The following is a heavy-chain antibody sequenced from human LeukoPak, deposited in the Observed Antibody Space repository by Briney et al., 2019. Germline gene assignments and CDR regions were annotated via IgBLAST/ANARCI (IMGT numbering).Heavy chain of an antibody. D-gene: IGHD6-19*01. CDR2: IGASGGTT. Sequence: PGGSLRLSCAASGFTFTKYAMNWVRQGPGKGLEWVSGIGASGGTTYYADSVQGRFTISRDNSKNTLYLQVNSLRAEDTGVYFCAKDLEAVAGTIVNDYWGQGTLITVSS. CDR1: GFTFTKYA. V-gene: IGHV3-23*01. CDR3: AKDLEAVAGTIVNDY. J-gene: IGHJ4*02.